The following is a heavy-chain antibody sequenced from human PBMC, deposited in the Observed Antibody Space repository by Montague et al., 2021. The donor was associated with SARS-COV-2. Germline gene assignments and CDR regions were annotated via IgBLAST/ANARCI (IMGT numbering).Heavy chain of an antibody. CDR3: AIEVGAMVYYYGMDV. Sequence: SETLSLTCTVSGGSMNTDSYYWGWIRQPPGRGPEWIATIYYSGTIYYNPSLQSRATISADMSTNQFYLKLSSVTAADMAVYYCAIEVGAMVYYYGMDVWGRGTTVTVSS. V-gene: IGHV4-39*01. J-gene: IGHJ6*02. D-gene: IGHD1-26*01. CDR1: GGSMNTDSYY. CDR2: IYYSGTI.